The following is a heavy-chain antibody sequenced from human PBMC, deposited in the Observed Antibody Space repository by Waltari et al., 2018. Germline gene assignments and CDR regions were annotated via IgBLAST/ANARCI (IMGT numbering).Heavy chain of an antibody. V-gene: IGHV4-59*01. D-gene: IGHD6-13*01. CDR1: GGSFSSSY. CDR2: FYFTGST. Sequence: QVQLQESGSGLVKPSETLSLTCTVSGGSFSSSYWSWVRQPPGKGLVWIGYFYFTGSTSCNTSLKRRVAISVYTTKTQLSLMLSSVTAADTAVYHCARHSTILSNFDYWDQGILVTVSS. CDR3: ARHSTILSNFDY. J-gene: IGHJ4*02.